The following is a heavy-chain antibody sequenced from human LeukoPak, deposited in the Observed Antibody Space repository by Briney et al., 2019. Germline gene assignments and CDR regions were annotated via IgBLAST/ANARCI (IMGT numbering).Heavy chain of an antibody. CDR2: ISGSGGST. V-gene: IGHV3-23*01. D-gene: IGHD6-19*01. Sequence: GGSLRLSCAASGFTFSRYAMSWVRQAPGKGLEWVSAISGSGGSTYYADSVKGRFTISRDNSKNTLYLQMNSLRAEDAAVYYCAKIIAVAAIFDYWGQGTLVTVSS. J-gene: IGHJ4*02. CDR1: GFTFSRYA. CDR3: AKIIAVAAIFDY.